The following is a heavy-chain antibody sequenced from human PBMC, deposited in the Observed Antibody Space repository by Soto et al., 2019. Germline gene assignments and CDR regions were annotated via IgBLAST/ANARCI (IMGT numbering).Heavy chain of an antibody. Sequence: SETLSLTCTVSGGTISSWDLSWIRQPPGKGLEWIGYIYYSGSTNCNPSLKSRVAISVDTSKNQFSLKLSSVTAADTAVYYCARRYGSAIDYWGQGAPVTVSS. J-gene: IGHJ4*02. CDR2: IYYSGST. V-gene: IGHV4-59*08. CDR3: ARRYGSAIDY. D-gene: IGHD1-26*01. CDR1: GGTISSWD.